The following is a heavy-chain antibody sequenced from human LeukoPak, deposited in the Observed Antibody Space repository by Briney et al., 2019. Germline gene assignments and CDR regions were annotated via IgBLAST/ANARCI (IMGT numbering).Heavy chain of an antibody. CDR3: AKEGTYTYGASDFDY. J-gene: IGHJ4*02. CDR2: IYSSGST. D-gene: IGHD4/OR15-4a*01. Sequence: SETLSLTCTVSGVSISSSSYYWGWIRQPPGKGLEWIGSIYSSGSTYYNPSLKSRVTISVDTSKNQFTLKLSSVTAADTAVYYCAKEGTYTYGASDFDYWGQGTLVTVSS. V-gene: IGHV4-39*06. CDR1: GVSISSSSYY.